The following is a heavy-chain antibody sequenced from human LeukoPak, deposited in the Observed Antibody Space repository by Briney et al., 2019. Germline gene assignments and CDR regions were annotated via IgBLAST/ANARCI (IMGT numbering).Heavy chain of an antibody. Sequence: SQTLSLTCAVSGGSISRGGYPWTWIRQPPGKGLEWIGYIYHSGSTYYNPSLKSRVTISVDRSKNQFSLKLSSVTAADTAVYYCARRAPYCSSTSCYFSFFDYWGQGTLVTVSS. V-gene: IGHV4-30-2*01. CDR2: IYHSGST. D-gene: IGHD2-2*01. CDR3: ARRAPYCSSTSCYFSFFDY. CDR1: GGSISRGGYP. J-gene: IGHJ4*02.